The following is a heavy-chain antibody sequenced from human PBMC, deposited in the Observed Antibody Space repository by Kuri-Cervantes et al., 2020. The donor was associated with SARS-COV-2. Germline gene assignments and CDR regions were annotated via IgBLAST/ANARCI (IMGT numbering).Heavy chain of an antibody. D-gene: IGHD5-12*01. V-gene: IGHV3-33*08. CDR1: GFSFSGYA. J-gene: IGHJ4*02. Sequence: GESLKISCAASGFSFSGYAMHWVRQAPGKGLEWVAVIWYDGSNKYYADSVKGRFTISRDNSKNTLYLQMNSLRAEDTAVYYCARDLGASIVATTEFDYWGQGTLVTVSS. CDR2: IWYDGSNK. CDR3: ARDLGASIVATTEFDY.